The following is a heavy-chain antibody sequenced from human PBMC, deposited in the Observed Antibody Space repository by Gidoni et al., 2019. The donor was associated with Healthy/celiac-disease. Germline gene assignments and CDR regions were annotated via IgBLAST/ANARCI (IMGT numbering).Heavy chain of an antibody. CDR3: AREDYYDSSGYGWFDP. CDR1: GVSISSSRYY. J-gene: IGHJ5*02. CDR2: IYYSGST. V-gene: IGHV4-39*07. Sequence: QLQLQESGPGLVKPSETLSLTCTVSGVSISSSRYYWGWIRQPPGKGLEWIGSIYYSGSTYYHPSLKSRVTISVDTSKNQFSLKLSSVTAADTAVYYCAREDYYDSSGYGWFDPWGQGTLVTVSS. D-gene: IGHD3-22*01.